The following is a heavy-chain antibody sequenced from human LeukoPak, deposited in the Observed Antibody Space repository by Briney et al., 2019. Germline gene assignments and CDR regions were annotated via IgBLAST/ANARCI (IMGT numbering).Heavy chain of an antibody. J-gene: IGHJ4*02. CDR2: ISGSGGSP. CDR1: GFTFSSYA. D-gene: IGHD4-23*01. Sequence: GGSLRLSCAASGFTFSSYAMSWVRQAPGKGLEWVSAISGSGGSPYYADSVKGRFTISRDNSKNTLYLQMNSLRAEDTAVYNCAKASLRWMEGGGYFDYWGQGTLVTVTS. V-gene: IGHV3-23*01. CDR3: AKASLRWMEGGGYFDY.